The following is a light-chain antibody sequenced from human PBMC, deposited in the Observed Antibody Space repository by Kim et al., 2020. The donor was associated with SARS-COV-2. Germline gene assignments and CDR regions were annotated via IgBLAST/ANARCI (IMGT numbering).Light chain of an antibody. CDR1: QSVSSN. CDR3: QQCNDWPPIT. V-gene: IGKV3-15*01. J-gene: IGKJ5*01. CDR2: GAS. Sequence: EIVMTQSPATLSVSPGERVTLSCRASQSVSSNLAWYQQKPGQAPRLLIYGASTRATGIPARFSGSGSGTEFTLTISSLQSEDFAGYYCQQCNDWPPITFGQGTRLESK.